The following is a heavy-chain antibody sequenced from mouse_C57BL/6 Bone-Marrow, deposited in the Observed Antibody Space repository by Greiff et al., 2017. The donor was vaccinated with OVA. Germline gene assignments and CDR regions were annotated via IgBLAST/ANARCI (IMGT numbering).Heavy chain of an antibody. D-gene: IGHD2-4*01. CDR1: GFTFSDYY. CDR2: ISNGGGST. CDR3: ARRGDYDCYAMDY. J-gene: IGHJ4*01. Sequence: DVMLVESGGGLVQPGGSLKLSCAASGFTFSDYYMYWVRQTPEKRLEWVAYISNGGGSTYYPDTVKGRFTISRDNAKNTLYLQMSRLKSEDTAMYYCARRGDYDCYAMDYWGQGTSVTVSS. V-gene: IGHV5-12*01.